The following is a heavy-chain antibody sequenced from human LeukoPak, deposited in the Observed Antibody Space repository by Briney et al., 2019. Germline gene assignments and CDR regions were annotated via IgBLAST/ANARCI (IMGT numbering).Heavy chain of an antibody. Sequence: GGSLRLSCAASGFTFSSFWMHWVRQAPGKGLVWVSRINSDGSSTSYADSVKGRFTISRDNAKNTLYLQMNSLRAEDTAVYYCAKVVRSGYDFDYWGQGTLVTVSS. CDR1: GFTFSSFW. CDR2: INSDGSST. CDR3: AKVVRSGYDFDY. J-gene: IGHJ4*02. V-gene: IGHV3-74*01. D-gene: IGHD5-12*01.